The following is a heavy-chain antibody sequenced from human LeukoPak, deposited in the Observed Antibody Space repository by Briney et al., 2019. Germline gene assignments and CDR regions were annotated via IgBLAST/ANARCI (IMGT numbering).Heavy chain of an antibody. CDR2: INHSGST. Sequence: SETLSPTCTVSGGSISSYYWSWIRQPPGKGLEWIGEINHSGSTNYNPSLKSRVTISVDTSKNQFSLKLSSVTAADTAVYYCARGKWLRYYDYWGQGTLVTVSS. V-gene: IGHV4-34*01. J-gene: IGHJ4*02. CDR3: ARGKWLRYYDY. CDR1: GGSISSYY. D-gene: IGHD5-12*01.